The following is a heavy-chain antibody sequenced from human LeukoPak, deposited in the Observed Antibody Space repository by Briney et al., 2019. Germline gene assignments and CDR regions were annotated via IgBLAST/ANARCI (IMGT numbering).Heavy chain of an antibody. V-gene: IGHV3-7*01. D-gene: IGHD3-22*01. Sequence: PGGSLRLSCVASGFIFSSYWMSWVRQAPGKGLEWVANIKQDGSEKYYVDSVKGRFTISRDNSKITLYLQMNSLRAEDTAVYYCAKLVINYYDSSGYYGIDYWGLGTLVTVSS. J-gene: IGHJ4*02. CDR3: AKLVINYYDSSGYYGIDY. CDR2: IKQDGSEK. CDR1: GFIFSSYW.